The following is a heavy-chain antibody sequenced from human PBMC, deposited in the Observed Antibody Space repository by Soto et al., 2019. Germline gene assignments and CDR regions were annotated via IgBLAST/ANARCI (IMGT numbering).Heavy chain of an antibody. V-gene: IGHV1-3*04. CDR1: GYTFTSYG. CDR2: INTCNGNT. D-gene: IGHD2-15*01. J-gene: IGHJ4*02. Sequence: APVKVSCKTSGYTFTSYGIAWVRRAPGQGLEWMGWINTCNGNTNYAQKFQGRVTITRDTSASTAYMELSSLRSEDTAVYYCARDLGGWPDYWGQGTLVTVSS. CDR3: ARDLGGWPDY.